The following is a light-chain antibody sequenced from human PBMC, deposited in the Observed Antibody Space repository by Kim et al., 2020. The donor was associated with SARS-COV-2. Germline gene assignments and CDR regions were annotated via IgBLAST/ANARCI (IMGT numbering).Light chain of an antibody. Sequence: EIVMTQSPATLSVSPGERATLSCRASQSVSSNLAWYQQTPGQAPRLLIYGASTRATGIPASFSGSGSGTEFTLTISSPQSEDFAVYYCQQYNNWPQTFGQGTKVDIK. CDR1: QSVSSN. CDR3: QQYNNWPQT. V-gene: IGKV3-15*01. CDR2: GAS. J-gene: IGKJ1*01.